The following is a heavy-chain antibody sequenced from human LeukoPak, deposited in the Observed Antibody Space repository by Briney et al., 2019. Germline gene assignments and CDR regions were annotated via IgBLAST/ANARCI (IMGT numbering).Heavy chain of an antibody. CDR3: AKDLGPIAAAGKTFDY. CDR2: ISGSGGST. Sequence: PGGSLRLSCAASGFTFSSYATSWVRQAPGKGLEWVSAISGSGGSTYYADSVKGRFTISRDNSKNTLYLQMNSLRAEDTAVYYCAKDLGPIAAAGKTFDYWGQGTLVTVSS. V-gene: IGHV3-23*01. D-gene: IGHD6-13*01. CDR1: GFTFSSYA. J-gene: IGHJ4*02.